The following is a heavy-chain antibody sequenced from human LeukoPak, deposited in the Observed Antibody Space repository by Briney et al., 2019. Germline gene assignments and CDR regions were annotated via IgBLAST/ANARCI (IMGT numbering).Heavy chain of an antibody. CDR3: ARGGMSTVTDRYGMDV. J-gene: IGHJ6*02. D-gene: IGHD4-4*01. V-gene: IGHV3-21*01. CDR2: ITSSSYI. CDR1: GFTFSSYS. Sequence: GGSLRLSCAASGFTFSSYSMIWVRQGPGKGLEWVSFITSSSYIYYVDSVKGRFTISRDNAKNSLHLQMNSLRAEDTAVYYCARGGMSTVTDRYGMDVWGQGTTVTVSS.